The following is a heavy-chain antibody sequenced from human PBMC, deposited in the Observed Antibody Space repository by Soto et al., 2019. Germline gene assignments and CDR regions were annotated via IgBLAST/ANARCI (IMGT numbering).Heavy chain of an antibody. CDR3: ARGGGNDYDILTGYYGGDYYYYYGMDV. CDR2: IYPGDSDT. D-gene: IGHD3-9*01. CDR1: GYSFTSYW. V-gene: IGHV5-51*01. J-gene: IGHJ6*02. Sequence: GESLKISCKGSGYSFTSYWIGWVRQMPGKGLEWMGIIYPGDSDTRYSPSFQGQVTISADKPISTAYLQWSSLKASDTAMYYCARGGGNDYDILTGYYGGDYYYYYGMDVWGQGTTVTVSS.